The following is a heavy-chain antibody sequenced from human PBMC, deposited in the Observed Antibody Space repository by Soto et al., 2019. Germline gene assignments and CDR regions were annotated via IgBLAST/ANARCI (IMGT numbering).Heavy chain of an antibody. V-gene: IGHV1-8*01. D-gene: IGHD3-10*01. J-gene: IGHJ4*02. CDR2: MNPISGSR. CDR1: GYTFTSYD. CDR3: SRVDPGETSPFDH. Sequence: ASVKVSCKASGYTFTSYDINWVRQATGQGLEWMGWMNPISGSRVFAQSFQGRVTFTRDTSTSTVYMELSGLRSDDTAVYYCSRVDPGETSPFDHWGQGTLVTVS.